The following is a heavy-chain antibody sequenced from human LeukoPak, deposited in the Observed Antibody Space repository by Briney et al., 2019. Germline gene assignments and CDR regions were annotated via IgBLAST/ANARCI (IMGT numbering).Heavy chain of an antibody. CDR2: ISSSGSTI. CDR1: GFTFSSYE. J-gene: IGHJ5*02. V-gene: IGHV3-48*03. D-gene: IGHD6-13*01. Sequence: GSLRLSCAASGFTFSSYEMNWVRQAPGKGLEWVSYISSSGSTIYYADSVKGRFTISRDNAKNSLYLQMNSLRAEDTAVYYCARVRRIIAAVGTGTRRENWFDPWGQGNLVTVSS. CDR3: ARVRRIIAAVGTGTRRENWFDP.